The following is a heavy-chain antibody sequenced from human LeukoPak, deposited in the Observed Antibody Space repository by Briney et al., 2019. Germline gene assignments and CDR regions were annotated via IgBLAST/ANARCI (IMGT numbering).Heavy chain of an antibody. CDR2: IYSGGGT. V-gene: IGHV3-66*01. J-gene: IGHJ4*02. Sequence: PGGSLRLSCAASGFTVSSTYMSWVRQAPGKGLEWVSVIYSGGGTYYADSVKGRFTISRDNSKNTLYLQMNSLRVEDTAVYYCARDYGGNIRGYFDYWGQGTLVTVSS. CDR3: ARDYGGNIRGYFDY. D-gene: IGHD4-23*01. CDR1: GFTVSSTY.